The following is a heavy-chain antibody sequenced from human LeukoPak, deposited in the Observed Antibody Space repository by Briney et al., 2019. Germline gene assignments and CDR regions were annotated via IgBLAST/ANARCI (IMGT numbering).Heavy chain of an antibody. D-gene: IGHD3-10*01. CDR2: ISYSGSNK. CDR1: GFTFSSYG. CDR3: AKNLRLLWFGELLNYYYYGMDV. Sequence: GRSLRLSCAASGFTFSSYGMHWVRQPPGKGLEWVAGISYSGSNKYYADSVKGRFTISRDNSKNTLYLQMNSLRAEDTAVYYCAKNLRLLWFGELLNYYYYGMDVWGQGTTVTVSS. J-gene: IGHJ6*02. V-gene: IGHV3-30*18.